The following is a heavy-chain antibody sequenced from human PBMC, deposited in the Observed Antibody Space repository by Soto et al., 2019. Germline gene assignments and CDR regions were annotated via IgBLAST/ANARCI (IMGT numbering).Heavy chain of an antibody. D-gene: IGHD7-27*01. CDR3: TRGPSGDKVDY. J-gene: IGHJ4*02. V-gene: IGHV4-30-4*01. CDR2: IYNAGST. CDR1: GGSISTVNYC. Sequence: QVQLQESGPGLVKPSQTLSLTCTVFGGSISTVNYCWSWIRQPQDKGLEWIGHIYNAGSTHNNPSLNSRVIISVDTAKNQFSLKLSAVRAADTAVYYCTRGPSGDKVDYWGQGTLVTVSS.